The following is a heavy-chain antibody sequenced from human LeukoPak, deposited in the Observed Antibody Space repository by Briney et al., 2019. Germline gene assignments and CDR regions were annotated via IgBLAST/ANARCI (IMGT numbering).Heavy chain of an antibody. V-gene: IGHV1-69*05. D-gene: IGHD4-17*01. CDR1: GGTFSSYA. J-gene: IGHJ4*02. Sequence: ASVKVSCKASGGTFSSYAISWVRQAPGQGLEWMGGIIPIFGTANYAQKFQGRVTMTTDTSTSTAYMELRSLRSDDTAVYYCARDLTTVTNYFDYWGQGTLVTVSS. CDR3: ARDLTTVTNYFDY. CDR2: IIPIFGTA.